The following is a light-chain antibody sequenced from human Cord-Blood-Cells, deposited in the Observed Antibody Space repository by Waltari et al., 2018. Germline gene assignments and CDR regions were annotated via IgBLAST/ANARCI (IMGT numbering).Light chain of an antibody. J-gene: IGLJ1*01. CDR3: CSYAGSSTFYV. CDR2: EGS. V-gene: IGLV2-23*01. CDR1: SSDVGSYNL. Sequence: QPALTQPASVSGSPGQSITISCTGTSSDVGSYNLVSWYQQHPGKAPKLMIYEGSKRPSGVSNRFSGSKSGNTASLTISGRQAEDEADDYCCSYAGSSTFYVFGTGTKVTVL.